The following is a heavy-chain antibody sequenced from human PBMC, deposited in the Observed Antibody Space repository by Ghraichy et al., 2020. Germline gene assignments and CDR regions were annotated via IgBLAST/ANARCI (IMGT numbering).Heavy chain of an antibody. J-gene: IGHJ4*02. Sequence: GGSLRLSCAASGFTFSSYAMSWVRQAPGKGLEWVSAISGSGGSTYYADSVKGRFTISRDNSKNTLYLQMNSLRAEDTAVYYCAKERDIVVVVAGQFDYWGQGTLVTVSS. CDR2: ISGSGGST. D-gene: IGHD2-15*01. CDR3: AKERDIVVVVAGQFDY. V-gene: IGHV3-23*01. CDR1: GFTFSSYA.